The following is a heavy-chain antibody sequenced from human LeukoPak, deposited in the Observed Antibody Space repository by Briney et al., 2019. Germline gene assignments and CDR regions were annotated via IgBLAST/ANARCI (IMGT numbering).Heavy chain of an antibody. CDR1: GYTFTSYG. CDR3: ARDLKHYDFWSGYYKYYFDY. D-gene: IGHD3-3*01. V-gene: IGHV1-18*01. CDR2: ISAYNGNT. Sequence: ASVKVSCKASGYTFTSYGISWVRQAPGQGLEWMGWISAYNGNTNYAQKLQGGVTMTTDTSTSTAYMELRSLRSDDTAVYYCARDLKHYDFWSGYYKYYFDYWGQGTLVTVSS. J-gene: IGHJ4*02.